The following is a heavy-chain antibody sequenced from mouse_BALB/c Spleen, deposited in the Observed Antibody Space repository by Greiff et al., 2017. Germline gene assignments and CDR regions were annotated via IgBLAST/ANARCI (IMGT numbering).Heavy chain of an antibody. CDR2: IYPYNGGT. D-gene: IGHD1-1*01. V-gene: IGHV1S29*02. CDR3: ARQGDYYGSNYYAMDY. CDR1: GYTFTDYN. J-gene: IGHJ4*01. Sequence: EVKLQESGPELVKPGASVKISCKASGYTFTDYNMHWVKQSHGKSLEWIGYIYPYNGGTGYNQKFKSKATLTVDNSSSTAYMELRSLTSEDSAVYYCARQGDYYGSNYYAMDYWGQGTSVTVSS.